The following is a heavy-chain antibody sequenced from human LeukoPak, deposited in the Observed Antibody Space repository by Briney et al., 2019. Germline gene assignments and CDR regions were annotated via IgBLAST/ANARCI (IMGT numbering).Heavy chain of an antibody. D-gene: IGHD6-13*01. V-gene: IGHV4-59*13. CDR1: GGSIRSYY. CDR3: ARRGQLVVAFDY. CDR2: IYYRGSI. J-gene: IGHJ4*02. Sequence: PSETLSLTCTVSGGSIRSYYGICLRQPPGKGLEGVGYIYYRGSINYNPSLKSRVTILVDTSKNQFSLKLISVTAADTAVYYCARRGQLVVAFDYWGQGTLVTVSS.